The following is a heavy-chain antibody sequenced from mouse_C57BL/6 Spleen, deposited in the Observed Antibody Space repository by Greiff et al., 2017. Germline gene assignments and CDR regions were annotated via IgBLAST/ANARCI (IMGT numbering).Heavy chain of an antibody. D-gene: IGHD1-1*01. CDR1: GFSLSTFGMG. J-gene: IGHJ2*01. Sequence: QVTLKVSGPGILQPSQTLSLTCSFSGFSLSTFGMGVGWIRQPSGKGLEWLAHIWWDDDKYYNPALKSRLTTSKDTSKNQVFLKLASVDTADTATYYCARSSTTVVAFDYWGQGTTLTVSS. V-gene: IGHV8-8*01. CDR2: IWWDDDK. CDR3: ARSSTTVVAFDY.